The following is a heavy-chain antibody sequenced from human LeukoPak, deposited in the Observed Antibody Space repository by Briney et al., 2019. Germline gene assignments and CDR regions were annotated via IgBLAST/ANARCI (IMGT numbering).Heavy chain of an antibody. Sequence: SETLSLTCAVSGGSISSYYWSWIRQPPGKGLEWIGYIYYSGSTNYNPSLKSRVTISVDTSKNQFSLKLSSVTAADTAVYYCARLLALNWSDPWGQGTLVTVSS. V-gene: IGHV4-59*08. CDR1: GGSISSYY. CDR2: IYYSGST. J-gene: IGHJ5*02. CDR3: ARLLALNWSDP.